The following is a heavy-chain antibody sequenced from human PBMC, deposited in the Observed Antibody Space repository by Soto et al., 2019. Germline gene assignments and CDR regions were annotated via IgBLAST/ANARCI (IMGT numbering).Heavy chain of an antibody. CDR1: GYTFTSYY. D-gene: IGHD5-18*01. Sequence: ASVKVSCKASGYTFTSYYMHWVRQAPGQGLEWMGIINPSGGSTSYAQKFQGRVTMTRDTSTSTVYMELSSLRSEDTAVYYCAXDSAPLGYVDTAMVHDYWGQGTLVTVSS. J-gene: IGHJ4*02. CDR3: AXDSAPLGYVDTAMVHDY. V-gene: IGHV1-46*01. CDR2: INPSGGST.